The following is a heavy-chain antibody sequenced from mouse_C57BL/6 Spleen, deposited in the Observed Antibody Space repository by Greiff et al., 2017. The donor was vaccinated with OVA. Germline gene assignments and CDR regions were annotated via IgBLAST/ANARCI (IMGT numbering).Heavy chain of an antibody. J-gene: IGHJ4*01. Sequence: VQLQQSGPELVKPGASVKISCKASGYTFTDYYINWVKQRPGQGLEWIGWIFPGSGSTYYNEKFKGKATLTVDKSSSTAYMLLSSLTSEDSAVYFCARSEGLRRGGSLYAMDYWGQGTSVTVSS. CDR3: ARSEGLRRGGSLYAMDY. D-gene: IGHD2-4*01. V-gene: IGHV1-75*01. CDR1: GYTFTDYY. CDR2: IFPGSGST.